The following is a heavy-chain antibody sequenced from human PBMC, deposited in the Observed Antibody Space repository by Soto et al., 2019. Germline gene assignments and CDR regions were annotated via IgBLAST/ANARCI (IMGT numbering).Heavy chain of an antibody. CDR2: TYYRSKWNT. J-gene: IGHJ6*02. D-gene: IGHD6-25*01. V-gene: IGHV6-1*01. CDR1: GDSVSSNSAA. Sequence: SQTLSRTCVISGDSVSSNSAAWNWIRQSPSRGLEWLGRTYYRSKWNTDSAVSMKNRITITPETSKNLFSLQLDSVTPEDTAVYYCARQRLGTLALYGLDVSGPGSARTVCS. CDR3: ARQRLGTLALYGLDV.